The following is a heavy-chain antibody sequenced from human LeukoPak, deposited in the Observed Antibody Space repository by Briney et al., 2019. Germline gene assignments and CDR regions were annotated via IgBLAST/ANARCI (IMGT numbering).Heavy chain of an antibody. CDR1: GLTFSRYW. CDR3: TSDGYYDHASAFDI. J-gene: IGHJ3*02. V-gene: IGHV3-74*01. Sequence: GSLRLSCAASGLTFSRYWMHWFRQAPGKGLMWVAEITHDGRDATYTNSVKGRFTISRDNAKNILYLQMNYLRAEDTAVYFCTSDGYYDHASAFDIWGPGTMVTVS. CDR2: ITHDGRDA. D-gene: IGHD3-22*01.